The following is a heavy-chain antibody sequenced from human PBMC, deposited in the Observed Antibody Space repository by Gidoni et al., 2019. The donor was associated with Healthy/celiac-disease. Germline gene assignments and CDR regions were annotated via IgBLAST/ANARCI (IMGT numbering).Heavy chain of an antibody. V-gene: IGHV4-39*01. CDR3: ARHQFQKIAMCGVAREVPTFHFDY. D-gene: IGHD3-3*01. Sequence: QLQLQESGPGLVKPSETLSLPCTVSVGSISSSSYYWGWIRQPPGKGLEWIGSIYYSGSTYYNPSLKSRVTISVDTSKNQFSLKLSSVTAADTAVYYCARHQFQKIAMCGVAREVPTFHFDYWGQGTLVTVSS. J-gene: IGHJ4*02. CDR1: VGSISSSSYY. CDR2: IYYSGST.